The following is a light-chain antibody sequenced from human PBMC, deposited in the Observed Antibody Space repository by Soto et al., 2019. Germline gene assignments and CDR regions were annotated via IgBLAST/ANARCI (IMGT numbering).Light chain of an antibody. CDR1: QTVSRN. J-gene: IGKJ5*01. CDR3: QQYNNWPS. CDR2: DIS. V-gene: IGKV3-15*01. Sequence: EVVMTQSPATLSVSPGERATLSCRASQTVSRNLACYQQRPGQAPRLLIYDISNGAAAVPARFSGSGSETEFTLTIRSLQSEDFAVYFCQQYNNWPSLGQGTRLEIK.